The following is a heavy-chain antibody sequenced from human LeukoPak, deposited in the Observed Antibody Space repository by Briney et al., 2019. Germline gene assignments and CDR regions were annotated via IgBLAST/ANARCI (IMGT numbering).Heavy chain of an antibody. CDR1: GFTFSSYS. J-gene: IGHJ4*02. V-gene: IGHV3-48*04. CDR3: ARDFYYGSGRYDY. Sequence: GGSLRLSCAASGFTFSSYSMSWVRQAPGKGLEWVSYISNTGSTIYYADSVKGRFITSRDNAKNSLYLQMNSLRAEDTAVYYCARDFYYGSGRYDYWGQGTLVTVSS. D-gene: IGHD3-10*01. CDR2: ISNTGSTI.